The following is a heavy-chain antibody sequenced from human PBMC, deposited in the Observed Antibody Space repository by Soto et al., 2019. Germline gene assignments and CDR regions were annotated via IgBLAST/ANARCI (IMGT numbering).Heavy chain of an antibody. Sequence: ASVKVSCKASGYTFTSYAMHWVRQAPGQRLEWMGWINAGNGNTKYSQKFQGRVTITRDTSASTAYMELSSLRSEDTAVYYCARVWGGPNSGYDYVFYGMDVWGQGTTVTVSS. V-gene: IGHV1-3*01. J-gene: IGHJ6*02. D-gene: IGHD5-12*01. CDR2: INAGNGNT. CDR1: GYTFTSYA. CDR3: ARVWGGPNSGYDYVFYGMDV.